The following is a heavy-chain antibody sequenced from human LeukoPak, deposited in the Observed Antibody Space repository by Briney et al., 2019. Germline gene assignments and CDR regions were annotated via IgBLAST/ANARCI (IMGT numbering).Heavy chain of an antibody. CDR3: ARISSVWVKDFYYYMDV. D-gene: IGHD3-16*02. J-gene: IGHJ6*03. Sequence: PSETLSLTCTVAGDSISNNLYYWGWVRQPPGKGLEWIGSLYYSGSTYYNASLKGRVTISIDKAKNQFALMLSSVTAADTAVYFCARISSVWVKDFYYYMDVWGKGTTVTVSS. CDR2: LYYSGST. CDR1: GDSISNNLYY. V-gene: IGHV4-39*06.